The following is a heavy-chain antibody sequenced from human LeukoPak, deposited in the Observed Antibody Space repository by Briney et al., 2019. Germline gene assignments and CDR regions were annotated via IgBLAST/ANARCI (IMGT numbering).Heavy chain of an antibody. CDR3: ARFGTSSSRFFDQ. D-gene: IGHD6-6*01. CDR1: SGSISAYY. CDR2: IHYSGTT. Sequence: PSETLSLTCTVSSGSISAYYWSWIRQPPGKGLEWIGYIHYSGTTNYYPSLKSRVTIALNTSKNQFSLKLNSVTAADTAVYYCARFGTSSSRFFDQWGQGTLVTVSS. V-gene: IGHV4-59*01. J-gene: IGHJ4*02.